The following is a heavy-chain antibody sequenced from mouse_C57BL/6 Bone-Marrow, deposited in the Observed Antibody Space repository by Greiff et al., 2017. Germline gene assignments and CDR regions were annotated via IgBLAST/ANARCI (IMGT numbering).Heavy chain of an antibody. CDR2: FYPGSGSI. V-gene: IGHV1-62-2*01. CDR1: GYTFTEYT. J-gene: IGHJ4*01. Sequence: VQLQQSGAELVKPGASVKLSCKASGYTFTEYTIHWVKQRSGQGLEWIGWFYPGSGSIKYNEKFKDKATLTADKSSSTVYMELSRLTSEDSAVYFCARHEDRYGSSSGYAMDYWGQGTSVTVSS. D-gene: IGHD1-1*01. CDR3: ARHEDRYGSSSGYAMDY.